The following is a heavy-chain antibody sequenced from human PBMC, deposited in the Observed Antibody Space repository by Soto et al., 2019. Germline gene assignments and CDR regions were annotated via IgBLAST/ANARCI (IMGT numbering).Heavy chain of an antibody. CDR3: ARGTDHDNWFDP. CDR1: GGTFSSYT. CDR2: IIPILGIA. Sequence: GASVKVSCKASGGTFSSYTISWVRQAPGQGLEWMGRIIPILGIANYAQKFQGRVTITADKSTSTAYMELSSLRSEDTAVYYCARGTDHDNWFDPWGQGTLVTVSS. J-gene: IGHJ5*02. D-gene: IGHD1-1*01. V-gene: IGHV1-69*02.